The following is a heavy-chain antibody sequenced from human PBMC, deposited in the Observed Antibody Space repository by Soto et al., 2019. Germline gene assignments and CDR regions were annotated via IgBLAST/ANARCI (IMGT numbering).Heavy chain of an antibody. J-gene: IGHJ4*02. V-gene: IGHV1-18*01. Sequence: QVQLVQSGAEVKKPGASVKVSCKASGYTFTSYGISWVRQAPGQGLEWMGWISAYNGNTNYAQKLQGRVTVTTDTSTSTAYMELRSLSSDDTAVYYCARRRYCSGGSCYSDYWGQGTLVTVSS. CDR3: ARRRYCSGGSCYSDY. CDR2: ISAYNGNT. CDR1: GYTFTSYG. D-gene: IGHD2-15*01.